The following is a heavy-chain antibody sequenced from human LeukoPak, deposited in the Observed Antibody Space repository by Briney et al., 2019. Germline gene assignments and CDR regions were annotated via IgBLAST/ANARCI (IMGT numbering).Heavy chain of an antibody. CDR3: ARGLGSYDSSELTWPMISF. Sequence: GASVKVSCKASGYTFTSYEINWVRQATGHGLEWMGWMNPNSGDTAYAQKFQGRITMTRSTSITTAYMELSGLRSEDTAVYYRARGLGSYDSSELTWPMISFWGQGTQVTVSS. CDR1: GYTFTSYE. V-gene: IGHV1-8*01. J-gene: IGHJ4*02. D-gene: IGHD3-22*01. CDR2: MNPNSGDT.